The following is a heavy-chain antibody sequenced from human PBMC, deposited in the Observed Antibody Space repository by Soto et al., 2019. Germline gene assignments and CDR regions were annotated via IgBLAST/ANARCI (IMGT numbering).Heavy chain of an antibody. Sequence: GGSLRLSCAASGFTFSSYAMHWVRQAPGKGLEWVAVISYDGSNKYYADSVKGRFTISRDNSKNTLYLQMNSLRAEDTAVYYCARAGELLDYWGQGTLVTVSS. CDR3: ARAGELLDY. CDR2: ISYDGSNK. CDR1: GFTFSSYA. J-gene: IGHJ4*02. D-gene: IGHD1-26*01. V-gene: IGHV3-30-3*01.